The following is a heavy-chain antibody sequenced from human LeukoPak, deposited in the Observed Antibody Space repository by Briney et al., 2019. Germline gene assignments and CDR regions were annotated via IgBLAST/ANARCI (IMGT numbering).Heavy chain of an antibody. Sequence: GGSLRLSCAASGFTFSSYAMSWVRQAPGKGLEWVSAISGSGGSTYYADSVKGRFTISRDNSKNTLYLQMNSLRAEDRAVYYCAPPAKGYYDSSGYYLEYWGQGTLVTVSS. CDR2: ISGSGGST. D-gene: IGHD3-22*01. CDR3: APPAKGYYDSSGYYLEY. CDR1: GFTFSSYA. J-gene: IGHJ4*02. V-gene: IGHV3-23*01.